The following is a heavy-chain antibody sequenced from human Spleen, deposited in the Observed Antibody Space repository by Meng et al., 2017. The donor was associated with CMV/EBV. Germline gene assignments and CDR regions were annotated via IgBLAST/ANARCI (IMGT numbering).Heavy chain of an antibody. CDR2: INPNSGGT. J-gene: IGHJ4*02. D-gene: IGHD6-13*01. Sequence: ASVKVSCKASGYTFTAYYMHWVRQAPGQGLEWMGWINPNSGGTNYAQKFQGRVTMTRDTSISTAYMELSRLRSDDTAVYYCARDPYSSSRYYFDYWGQGTLVTVSS. V-gene: IGHV1-2*02. CDR1: GYTFTAYY. CDR3: ARDPYSSSRYYFDY.